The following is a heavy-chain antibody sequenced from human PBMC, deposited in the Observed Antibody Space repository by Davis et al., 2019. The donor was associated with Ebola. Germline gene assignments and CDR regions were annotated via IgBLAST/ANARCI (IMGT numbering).Heavy chain of an antibody. V-gene: IGHV4-30-2*02. Sequence: PSETLSLTCAVSGGSISSGGYSWSWIRQPPGKGLEWIGYIYHSGSTYYNPSLKSRVTISVDRSKNQFSLKLSSVTAADTAVYYCARESGSFDYWGQGTLVTVSS. CDR2: IYHSGST. CDR3: ARESGSFDY. CDR1: GGSISSGGYS. D-gene: IGHD5-12*01. J-gene: IGHJ4*02.